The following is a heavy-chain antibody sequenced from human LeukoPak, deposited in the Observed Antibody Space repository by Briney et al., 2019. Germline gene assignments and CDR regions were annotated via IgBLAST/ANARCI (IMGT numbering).Heavy chain of an antibody. Sequence: PGGSLRLSCAASGFTFSSYWMHWVRHGPGKGLVWVSRVKGDGSGTSHADFVKGRFTISRDNAKNTLFLQMTSLRAEDTAVYYCVRGNSGSRTTSFDYWGQGTLVTVSS. D-gene: IGHD6-19*01. V-gene: IGHV3-74*01. CDR2: VKGDGSGT. CDR1: GFTFSSYW. CDR3: VRGNSGSRTTSFDY. J-gene: IGHJ4*02.